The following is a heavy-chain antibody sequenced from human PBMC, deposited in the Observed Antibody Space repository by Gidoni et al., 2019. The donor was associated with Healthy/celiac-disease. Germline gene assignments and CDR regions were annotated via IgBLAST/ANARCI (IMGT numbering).Heavy chain of an antibody. D-gene: IGHD1-26*01. CDR3: ARSGETYPWFDP. V-gene: IGHV1-69*04. CDR2: IIPILGIA. CDR1: GGPFSSYA. J-gene: IGHJ5*02. Sequence: QFQLVQSGAAVQKPGSSVKVSCKASGGPFSSYAISWVRQAPGQWLEWMGMIIPILGIANHAQKFQGRVTITADKSTSTAYMELSRLRSEDTAVYYCARSGETYPWFDPWGQGTLVTVSS.